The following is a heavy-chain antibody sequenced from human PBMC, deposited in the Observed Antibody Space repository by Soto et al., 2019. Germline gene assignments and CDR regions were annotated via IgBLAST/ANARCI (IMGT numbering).Heavy chain of an antibody. J-gene: IGHJ6*03. Sequence: EVQLVESGGGLVQPGGSLRLSCAASGFTFSNYWMYWVRQAPGKGLEGVSRINSDGSVSSYADSVKGRLTISRDNVKNTLYLQMDILRAEDTAVYYCARGDCVGGTCYSLAGSFYYYMDVWGKGTTVTVFS. CDR3: ARGDCVGGTCYSLAGSFYYYMDV. D-gene: IGHD2-15*01. V-gene: IGHV3-74*02. CDR1: GFTFSNYW. CDR2: INSDGSVS.